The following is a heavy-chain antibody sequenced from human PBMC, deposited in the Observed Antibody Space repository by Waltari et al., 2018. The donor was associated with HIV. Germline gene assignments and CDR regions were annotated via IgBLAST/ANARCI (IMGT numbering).Heavy chain of an antibody. V-gene: IGHV4-38-2*02. CDR3: ASRLPYYDSSHAFDI. D-gene: IGHD3-22*01. J-gene: IGHJ3*02. CDR2: IYHSGST. CDR1: GYSISSGYY. Sequence: QVQLQESGPGLVKPSETLSLTCTVSGYSISSGYYWGWIRQPPGKGLEWIGSIYHSGSTYYNPSLKSRVTISVDTSKNQFSLKLSSVTAADTAVYYCASRLPYYDSSHAFDIWGQGTMVTVSS.